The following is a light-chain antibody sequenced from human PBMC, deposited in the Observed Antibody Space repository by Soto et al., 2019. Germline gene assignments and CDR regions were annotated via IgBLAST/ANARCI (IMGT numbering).Light chain of an antibody. CDR3: QQHNTLPLT. CDR2: DTS. CDR1: QDISNY. V-gene: IGKV1-33*01. Sequence: DIEMTQSPSSLSASVGDRVIITCQASQDISNYLNWYQEKPGRVPKLLIYDTSNLQTGVPSRYSGSGSGKDFTFTITNLQPEDFAPYYCQQHNTLPLTFGGGTKVEIK. J-gene: IGKJ4*01.